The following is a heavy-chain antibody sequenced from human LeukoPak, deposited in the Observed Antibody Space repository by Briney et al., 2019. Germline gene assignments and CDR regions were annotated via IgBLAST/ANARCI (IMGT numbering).Heavy chain of an antibody. CDR1: GYTFTGYY. D-gene: IGHD3-22*01. Sequence: ASVKVSCKASGYTFTGYYMHWVRQAPGQGLEWMGWINPNSGGTNYAQKFQGRVTMTRDTSISTAYMELSRLRSDDTAVYYCARGVYYYDTGYYYMDVWGKGTTVTISS. CDR3: ARGVYYYDTGYYYMDV. J-gene: IGHJ6*03. CDR2: INPNSGGT. V-gene: IGHV1-2*02.